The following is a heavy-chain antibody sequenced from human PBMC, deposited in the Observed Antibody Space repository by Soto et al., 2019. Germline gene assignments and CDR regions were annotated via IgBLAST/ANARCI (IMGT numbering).Heavy chain of an antibody. CDR1: GCALTSYW. Sequence: PGECLKSSCQASGCALTSYWNAWVRQMPGKGLEWMGIIYPGDSETRYSPSFQGQVTISADKSITPAYLQWSSLKASDTAMYFCARGYCTTTICDPWFDPWGQGTLVTVSS. CDR3: ARGYCTTTICDPWFDP. D-gene: IGHD2-2*01. V-gene: IGHV5-51*03. J-gene: IGHJ5*02. CDR2: IYPGDSET.